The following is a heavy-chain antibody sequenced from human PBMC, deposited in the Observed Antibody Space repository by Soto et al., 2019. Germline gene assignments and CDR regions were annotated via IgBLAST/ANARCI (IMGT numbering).Heavy chain of an antibody. CDR3: ARSSLTYFEF. CDR2: ISGSGSTT. J-gene: IGHJ4*02. V-gene: IGHV3-11*01. Sequence: GGSLRLSCTASGFTFSDYYMSWIRQAPGKGLEWLAYISGSGSTTYYTDSVKGRFAISRDNARTALYLQSNSLRVEDSAVYYFARSSLTYFEFWGQGTLVTVLL. CDR1: GFTFSDYY.